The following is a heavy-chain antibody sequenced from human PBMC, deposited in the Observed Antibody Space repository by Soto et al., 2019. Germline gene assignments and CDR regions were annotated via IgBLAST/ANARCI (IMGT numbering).Heavy chain of an antibody. CDR2: IYSDGTT. J-gene: IGHJ4*02. CDR3: ASTTAFDY. V-gene: IGHV3-66*01. Sequence: GGLPRLSSAASRLTVSRMSMGWVRQAPGKGLEWVSLIYSDGTTYYADSVKGRFTISRDNSKNTLYLQMNSLRAEDTAVYYCASTTAFDYWGQGTLVTVSS. CDR1: RLTVSRMS. D-gene: IGHD4-17*01.